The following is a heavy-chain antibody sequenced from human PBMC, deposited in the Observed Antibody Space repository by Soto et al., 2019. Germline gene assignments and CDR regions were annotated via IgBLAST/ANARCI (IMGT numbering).Heavy chain of an antibody. D-gene: IGHD3-10*02. CDR2: ISYDGSNK. J-gene: IGHJ4*02. V-gene: IGHV3-30-3*01. Sequence: QVQLVESGGGVVQPGRSLRLSCAASGFTFSSYAMHWVRQAPCKGLEWVAVISYDGSNKYYADSVKGRFTISRDNSKNTLYLQMNSLRAEDTAVYYCARDRATVRPFDYWGQGTLVTVSS. CDR3: ARDRATVRPFDY. CDR1: GFTFSSYA.